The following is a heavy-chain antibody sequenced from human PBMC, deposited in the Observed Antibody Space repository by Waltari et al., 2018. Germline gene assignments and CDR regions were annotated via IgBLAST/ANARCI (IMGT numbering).Heavy chain of an antibody. CDR3: ATYVGASIGTAAFDV. CDR2: ISYTGAT. Sequence: GWVPQPPGKGREWAATISYTGATYNNPSLKSRVTISGDTSKNQFSLKLNSVTAADTAVYYCATYVGASIGTAAFDVWGQGTMVTVSS. D-gene: IGHD3-16*01. V-gene: IGHV4-39*01. J-gene: IGHJ3*01.